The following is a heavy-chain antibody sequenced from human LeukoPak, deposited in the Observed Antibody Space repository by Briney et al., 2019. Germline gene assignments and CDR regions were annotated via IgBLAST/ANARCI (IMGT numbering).Heavy chain of an antibody. CDR1: GFTFSGSA. J-gene: IGHJ6*03. V-gene: IGHV3-73*01. D-gene: IGHD2-15*01. CDR2: IRSKANSYAT. Sequence: PGGSLRLSCAASGFTFSGSAMHWVRQASGKGLEWVGRIRSKANSYATAYAASVKGRFTISRDDSKNTAYLQMNSLKTEDTAVYYCTRQGCSGGSCYRYYYYYYMDVWGKGTTVTVS. CDR3: TRQGCSGGSCYRYYYYYYMDV.